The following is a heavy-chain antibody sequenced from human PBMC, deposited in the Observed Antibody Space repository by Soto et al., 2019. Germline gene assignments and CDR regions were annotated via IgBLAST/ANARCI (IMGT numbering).Heavy chain of an antibody. CDR2: IRGRGDNYAT. Sequence: EVQLVESGGDLVQPGGSLKLSCAASGFIFSGTTIHWVRQASGEGLEWVGRIRGRGDNYATGYAASGEGRFTISRDDSKKTAYLQVNSLKTEDTAVYFCTRAPDGNNADYWGQGTLVTVSS. CDR1: GFIFSGTT. CDR3: TRAPDGNNADY. D-gene: IGHD6-13*01. J-gene: IGHJ4*02. V-gene: IGHV3-73*02.